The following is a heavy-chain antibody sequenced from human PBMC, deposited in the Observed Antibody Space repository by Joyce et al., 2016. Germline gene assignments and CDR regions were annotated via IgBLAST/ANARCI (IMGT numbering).Heavy chain of an antibody. J-gene: IGHJ6*02. D-gene: IGHD3-16*02. CDR1: GFSFSDYG. V-gene: IGHV3-30*18. Sequence: QLELVESGGGVVQPGRPLRLSCAAPGFSFSDYGIHWVRQDPGKVWDMVAVITYDGSDKYYADSVKGRFTISGDNSKNALYLQMDSLRAEDTAVYHCAKDFCMITLGGVVVSHGLDVWGHGTAVTVS. CDR2: ITYDGSDK. CDR3: AKDFCMITLGGVVVSHGLDV.